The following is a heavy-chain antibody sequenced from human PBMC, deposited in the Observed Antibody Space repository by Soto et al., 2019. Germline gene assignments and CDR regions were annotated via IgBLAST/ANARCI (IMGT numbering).Heavy chain of an antibody. D-gene: IGHD3-10*01. CDR1: GFTFSSYS. CDR3: ASGGTGVFDY. J-gene: IGHJ4*02. V-gene: IGHV3-21*01. CDR2: ISSSSSYI. Sequence: GGSLRLSCAASGFTFSSYSMNWVRQAPGKGLEWVSAISSSSSYIYYADSVKDRFTISRDNAKNSLYLQMNSLRAEDAAVYYCASGGTGVFDYWGQGTLVTVSS.